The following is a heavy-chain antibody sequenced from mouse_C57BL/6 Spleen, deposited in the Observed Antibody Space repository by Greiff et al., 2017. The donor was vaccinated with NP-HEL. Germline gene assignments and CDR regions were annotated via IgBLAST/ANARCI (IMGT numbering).Heavy chain of an antibody. CDR1: GYAFSSSW. D-gene: IGHD1-1*01. J-gene: IGHJ4*01. Sequence: QVQLQQSGPELVKPGASVKISCKASGYAFSSSWMNWVKQRPGKGLEWIGRIYPGDGDTTYNGKFKGKATLPADKSSSTAYMQLSSLTSEDSAVYFCARSTITTVVATDYAMDYWGKGTSVTVS. CDR2: IYPGDGDT. V-gene: IGHV1-82*01. CDR3: ARSTITTVVATDYAMDY.